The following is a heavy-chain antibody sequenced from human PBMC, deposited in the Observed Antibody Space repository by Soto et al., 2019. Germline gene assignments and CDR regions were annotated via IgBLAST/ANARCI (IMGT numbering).Heavy chain of an antibody. J-gene: IGHJ6*02. CDR1: GFTFSSYG. Sequence: QVPLVESGGGVVQPGRSLRLSCAASGFTFSSYGMHWVRQAPGKGLEWVAVISYDGSNKYYADSVKGRFTISRDNSKNTLYLQMNSLRAEDTAVYYCAKAVGATSRAYYYGMDVWGQGTTVTVSS. D-gene: IGHD1-26*01. CDR3: AKAVGATSRAYYYGMDV. CDR2: ISYDGSNK. V-gene: IGHV3-30*18.